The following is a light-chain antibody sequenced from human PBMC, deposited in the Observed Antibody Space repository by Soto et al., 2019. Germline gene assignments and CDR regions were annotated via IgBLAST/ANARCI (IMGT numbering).Light chain of an antibody. Sequence: EIVMTQSPATLSVSPGERATLSCRASQSVSSNLAWYQQKPGQAPGLLIYGASTRATGIPARFSGSGSGTEFTLTISSLQSEDFAVYYCQHYNNWPRAFGQGNKVEIK. CDR1: QSVSSN. V-gene: IGKV3-15*01. CDR2: GAS. J-gene: IGKJ1*01. CDR3: QHYNNWPRA.